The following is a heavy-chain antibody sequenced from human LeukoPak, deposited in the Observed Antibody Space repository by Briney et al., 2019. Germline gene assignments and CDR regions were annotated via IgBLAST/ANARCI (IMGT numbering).Heavy chain of an antibody. CDR3: ARGGWFGELLFDY. V-gene: IGHV3-20*04. CDR2: IIWIGGST. Sequence: GGSLRLSCAASGFTFDVYGTSWVRQAPGKGLEWVSGIIWIGGSTGYADSVKGRFTISRDNAKNSLYLQMNSLRAEDTALYCCARGGWFGELLFDYWGQGTLVTVSS. D-gene: IGHD3-10*01. CDR1: GFTFDVYG. J-gene: IGHJ4*02.